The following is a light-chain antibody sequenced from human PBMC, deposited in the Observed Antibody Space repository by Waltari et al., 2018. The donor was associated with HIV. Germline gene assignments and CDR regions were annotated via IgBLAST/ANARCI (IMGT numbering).Light chain of an antibody. V-gene: IGLV1-47*02. CDR1: SSNIGRNY. CDR2: PPP. CDR3: AAWDDSLSGPGV. Sequence: QSVLTQPPSASGTPGQRVTISCSGSSSNIGRNYVYWYQQLPGTAPKLRISPPPHRPSGVPDRVSCSKSGTSASLAISGLRSEDEADYYCAAWDDSLSGPGVFGGGTKLTVL. J-gene: IGLJ2*01.